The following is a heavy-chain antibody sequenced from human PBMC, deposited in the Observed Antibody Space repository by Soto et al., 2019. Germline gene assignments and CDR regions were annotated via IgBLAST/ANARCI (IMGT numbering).Heavy chain of an antibody. D-gene: IGHD1-20*01. V-gene: IGHV3-30*18. J-gene: IGHJ6*02. CDR1: GFTFSSYG. Sequence: TGGSLRLSCAASGFTFSSYGMHWVRQAPGKGLEWVAVISYDGSNKYYADSVKGRFTISRDNSKNTLYLQMNSLRAEDTAVYYCAKDLMYNSHGMDVWGQGTTVTVSS. CDR2: ISYDGSNK. CDR3: AKDLMYNSHGMDV.